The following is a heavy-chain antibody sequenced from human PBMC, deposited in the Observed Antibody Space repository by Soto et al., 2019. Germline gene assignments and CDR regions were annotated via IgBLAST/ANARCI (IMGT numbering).Heavy chain of an antibody. D-gene: IGHD2-8*02. CDR2: INPSGGST. Sequence: QVQLVQSGAEVKKPGASVKVSCKASGYTFTGYYMHWVRQAPGQGLESMGIINPSGGSTSYTQKFQGRVTMISDTSTSTVYIELSSLRSKYTAVYFCSREMGKPHLELRPLVGSYICGQGTMVAVSS. J-gene: IGHJ3*02. CDR1: GYTFTGYY. CDR3: SREMGKPHLELRPLVGSYI. V-gene: IGHV1-46*01.